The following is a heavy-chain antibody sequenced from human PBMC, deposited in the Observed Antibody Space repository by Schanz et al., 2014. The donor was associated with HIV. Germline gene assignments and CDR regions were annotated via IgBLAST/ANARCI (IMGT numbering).Heavy chain of an antibody. J-gene: IGHJ4*01. D-gene: IGHD6-19*01. CDR2: ISGNGGST. V-gene: IGHV3-23*01. Sequence: EVQLLESGGGLVQPGGSLRLSCAASTFTFNNYDMGWVRQAKGKGRECVSGISGNGGSTYHADAVKGRITISRDNSKNTLDFQMNSRRAEDTAIYYCAKTSYGWYFDYGG. CDR1: TFTFNNYD. CDR3: AKTSYGWYFDY.